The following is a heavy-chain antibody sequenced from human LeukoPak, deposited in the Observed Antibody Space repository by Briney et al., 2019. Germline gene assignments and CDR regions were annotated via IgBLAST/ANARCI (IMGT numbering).Heavy chain of an antibody. J-gene: IGHJ4*02. CDR1: GGSISSNTYC. CDR2: IYYSGST. D-gene: IGHD5-18*01. V-gene: IGHV4-39*01. CDR3: AAVGYNNAFY. Sequence: SETLSLTCTVSGGSISSNTYCWGWIRQPPGKGLEWIGSIYYSGSTYYNPSLKSRVTISVDTSKNQSSLKLSSVTAADTAVYYCAAVGYNNAFYWGQGTLVTVSS.